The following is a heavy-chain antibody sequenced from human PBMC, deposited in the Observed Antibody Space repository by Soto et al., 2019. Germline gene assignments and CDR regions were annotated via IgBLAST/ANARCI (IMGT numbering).Heavy chain of an antibody. CDR3: ARGIGSGYYNRYYYGMDV. CDR1: GGSFSGYY. D-gene: IGHD3-9*01. V-gene: IGHV4-34*01. CDR2: INHSGST. Sequence: SETLSLTCAVYGGSFSGYYWSWIRQPPGKGLEWIGEINHSGSTNYNPSLKGRVTISVDTSKNQFSLKLSSVTAADTAVYYCARGIGSGYYNRYYYGMDVWGQGTTVTVSS. J-gene: IGHJ6*02.